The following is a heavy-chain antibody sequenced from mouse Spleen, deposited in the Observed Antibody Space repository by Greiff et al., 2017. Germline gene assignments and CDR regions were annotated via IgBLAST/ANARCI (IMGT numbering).Heavy chain of an antibody. CDR1: GYTFTSYD. CDR3: AREDFITTANFDD. J-gene: IGHJ2*01. D-gene: IGHD1-2*01. Sequence: QVQLQQSGAELVKPGASVKLSCKASGYTFTSYDINWVRQRPEQGLEWIGWIFPGDGSTKYNEKFKGKATLTTDKSSSTAYMQLSRLTSEDSAVYFGAREDFITTANFDDWGQGTTLTVSS. CDR2: IFPGDGST. V-gene: IGHV1S56*01.